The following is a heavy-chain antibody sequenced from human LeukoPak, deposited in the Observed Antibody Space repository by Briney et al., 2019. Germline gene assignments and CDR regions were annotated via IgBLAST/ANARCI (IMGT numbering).Heavy chain of an antibody. D-gene: IGHD6-13*01. CDR1: GFTVSSNS. V-gene: IGHV3-53*01. CDR3: AKGGLYSTSWFGFDAFDF. CDR2: IYSGDT. J-gene: IGHJ3*01. Sequence: GGSLRLSCTVSGFTVSSNSMSWVRQAPGKGLEWVSFIYSGDTHYSDSVKGRFTISRDHSKNTLYLQMNSLRAEDTAVYYCAKGGLYSTSWFGFDAFDFWGQGTMVTVSS.